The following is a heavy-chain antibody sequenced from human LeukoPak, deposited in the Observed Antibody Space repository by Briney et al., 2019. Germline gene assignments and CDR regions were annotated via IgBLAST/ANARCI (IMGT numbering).Heavy chain of an antibody. CDR3: ARARSSSSPWDFDY. D-gene: IGHD6-6*01. V-gene: IGHV1-2*06. J-gene: IGHJ4*02. Sequence: ASVKVSCKASGYTFTDYYMHWVRQAPGQGLEWMGRINPKSGVINYAQKFQGRVTMTRDTSISIAYMELSRLRSDDTAVYYCARARSSSSPWDFDYWGQGTLVTVSS. CDR2: INPKSGVI. CDR1: GYTFTDYY.